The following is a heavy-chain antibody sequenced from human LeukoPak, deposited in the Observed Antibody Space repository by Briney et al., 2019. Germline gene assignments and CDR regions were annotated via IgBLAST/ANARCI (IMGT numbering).Heavy chain of an antibody. Sequence: GGSLRLSCAASGFTFSSQNMNWARQAPGKGLEWVAYISASGDSTKYADSVEGRFTISRDNAENSLYLLMNSLRVEDTAVYYCVKNGWLDYWGQGILVTVSS. CDR1: GFTFSSQN. J-gene: IGHJ4*02. CDR2: ISASGDST. D-gene: IGHD6-19*01. V-gene: IGHV3-21*06. CDR3: VKNGWLDY.